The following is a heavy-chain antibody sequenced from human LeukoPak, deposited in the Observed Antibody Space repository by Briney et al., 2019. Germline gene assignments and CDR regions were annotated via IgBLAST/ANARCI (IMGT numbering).Heavy chain of an antibody. Sequence: GGSLRLSCAASGFTFSNYWMHWVRQGPGKGLVWVSRISSDERSTTYADSVKGRFTISRDNRRNTLYLQINSLRAEDAAVYYCARDGYSGSYYDYWGQGTLVTVSS. CDR3: ARDGYSGSYYDY. J-gene: IGHJ4*02. D-gene: IGHD1-26*01. V-gene: IGHV3-74*03. CDR2: ISSDERST. CDR1: GFTFSNYW.